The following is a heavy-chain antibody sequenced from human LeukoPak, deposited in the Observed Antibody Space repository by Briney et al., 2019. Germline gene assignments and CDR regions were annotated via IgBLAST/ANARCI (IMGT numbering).Heavy chain of an antibody. CDR3: ARGRVVVVAEGMDV. V-gene: IGHV4-34*01. D-gene: IGHD2-15*01. J-gene: IGHJ6*02. CDR2: INHSGST. CDR1: GVSFSGYY. Sequence: SETLSLTCAVYGVSFSGYYWSWIRQPPGKGLEWIGEINHSGSTNYNPSLKSRVTISVDTSKNQFSLKLSSVTAADTAVYYCARGRVVVVAEGMDVWGQGTTVTVSS.